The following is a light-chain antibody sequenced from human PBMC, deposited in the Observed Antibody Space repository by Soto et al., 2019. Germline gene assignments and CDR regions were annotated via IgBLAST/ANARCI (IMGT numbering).Light chain of an antibody. J-gene: IGKJ1*01. CDR2: VAS. Sequence: DIQLTQSPPTLSASVGDRVTITCRASQSIRYYLAWYQQMPGKAPKLLIYVASSLQSGVPSKFSGSGSGTKFTLTIRTLQHDDLACDACQHHHSYSHTFGKGTKVAIK. V-gene: IGKV1-5*01. CDR3: QHHHSYSHT. CDR1: QSIRYY.